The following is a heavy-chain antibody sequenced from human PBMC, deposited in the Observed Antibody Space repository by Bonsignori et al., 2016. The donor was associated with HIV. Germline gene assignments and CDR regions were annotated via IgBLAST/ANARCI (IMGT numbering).Heavy chain of an antibody. CDR2: ISYDGSNK. Sequence: GGSLRLSCAASGFTFSSYAMHWVRQAPGKGLEWVAVISYDGSNKYYADSVKGRFTISRDNSKNTLYLQMNSLRAEDTAVYYCARGVLTLDYMDVWGKGTTVTVSS. CDR1: GFTFSSYA. CDR3: ARGVLTLDYMDV. J-gene: IGHJ6*03. D-gene: IGHD2-8*01. V-gene: IGHV3-30-3*01.